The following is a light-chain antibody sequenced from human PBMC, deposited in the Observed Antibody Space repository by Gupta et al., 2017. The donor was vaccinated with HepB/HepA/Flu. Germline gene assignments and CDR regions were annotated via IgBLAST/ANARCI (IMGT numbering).Light chain of an antibody. J-gene: IGKJ1*01. Sequence: DIVMSQSPDSLAVSLGERATIKCKSSQSSLNTYNQKSYLVWYQQKAGQPPKILISWASTRQYGVPERFIASGSGTEFTLTVTSRQADDVAVYYCQQQDSLPRTFGQGTKVEFK. CDR3: QQQDSLPRT. CDR2: WAS. V-gene: IGKV4-1*01. CDR1: QSSLNTYNQKSY.